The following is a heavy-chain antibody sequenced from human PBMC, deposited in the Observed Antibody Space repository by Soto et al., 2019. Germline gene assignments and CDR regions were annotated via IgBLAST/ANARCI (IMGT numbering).Heavy chain of an antibody. D-gene: IGHD6-13*01. J-gene: IGHJ4*02. Sequence: QVQLQQWGAGLLKPSETLSLTCAVYGGSFSGYYWSWIRQPPGKGLEWIGEINHSGSTNYNPSLKSRVTISVDTSKNQFSLKLSSVTAADTAVYYCARGIPRIAAAGTVFDYWGQGTLVTVSS. CDR3: ARGIPRIAAAGTVFDY. CDR2: INHSGST. V-gene: IGHV4-34*01. CDR1: GGSFSGYY.